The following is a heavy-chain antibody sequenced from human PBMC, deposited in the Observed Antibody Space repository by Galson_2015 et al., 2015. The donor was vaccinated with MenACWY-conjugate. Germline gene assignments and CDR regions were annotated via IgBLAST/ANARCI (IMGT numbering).Heavy chain of an antibody. V-gene: IGHV3-23*01. CDR2: ITASGDDT. J-gene: IGHJ4*02. Sequence: SLRLSCAASGFAFASYAMTWVRQAPGKGLQWVSSITASGDDTTYADSVKGRLTISRDNSKNMLYLQLNGLRAEDTAIYYCAKVKWMQLWSTYDYWGQGTLVTVSS. D-gene: IGHD5-18*01. CDR3: AKVKWMQLWSTYDY. CDR1: GFAFASYA.